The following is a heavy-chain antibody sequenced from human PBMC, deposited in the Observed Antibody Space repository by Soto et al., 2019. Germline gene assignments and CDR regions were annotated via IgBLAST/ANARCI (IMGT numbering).Heavy chain of an antibody. J-gene: IGHJ4*02. V-gene: IGHV1-69*04. CDR1: GGTFSSYT. D-gene: IGHD3-3*01. CDR3: AREGFLEWLNPAPAY. CDR2: IIPILGIA. Sequence: SVKVSCKASGGTFSSYTISWVRQAPGQGLEWMGRIIPILGIANYAQKFQGRVTITADKSTSTAYMELSSLRSEDTAVYYCAREGFLEWLNPAPAYWGQGTLVTVSS.